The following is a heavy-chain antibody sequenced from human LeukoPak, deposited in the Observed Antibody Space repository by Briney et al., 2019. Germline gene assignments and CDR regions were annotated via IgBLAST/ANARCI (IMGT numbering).Heavy chain of an antibody. CDR2: IREDGSDK. CDR1: AITFSSQY. CDR3: ARDRGWLQFDY. Sequence: GGSLRLSCAASAITFSSQYMSWVRQAPGKGLEWVANIREDGSDKYYVDSVRGRFTVSRDNAKNSLYLQMNSLRAEDTAVYYCARDRGWLQFDYWGQGTLVTVSS. D-gene: IGHD5-24*01. V-gene: IGHV3-7*04. J-gene: IGHJ4*02.